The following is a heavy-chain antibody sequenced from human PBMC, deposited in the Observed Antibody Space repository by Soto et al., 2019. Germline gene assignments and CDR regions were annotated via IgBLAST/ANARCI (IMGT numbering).Heavy chain of an antibody. CDR2: ISVSGETT. Sequence: EVQLLESGGGLVQSGGSLRLSCAASGFTFSSFAMNWVRQAPGKGLVWVSTISVSGETTTYADSVKGRFTISRDNSMDTLYLQMLSLRAEDTALDFCAKDGVGWVTTVSYFDSWGQGTRDTVTS. D-gene: IGHD4-4*01. V-gene: IGHV3-23*01. CDR1: GFTFSSFA. CDR3: AKDGVGWVTTVSYFDS. J-gene: IGHJ4*02.